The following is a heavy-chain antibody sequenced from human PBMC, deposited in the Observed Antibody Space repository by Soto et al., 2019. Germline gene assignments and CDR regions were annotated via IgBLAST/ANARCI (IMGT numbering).Heavy chain of an antibody. CDR1: GGTFSSYT. J-gene: IGHJ3*02. D-gene: IGHD1-26*01. CDR3: ARGWAKLGAFDI. V-gene: IGHV1-69*02. Sequence: QVQLVQSGAEVKKPGSSVKVSCKASGGTFSSYTISWVRQAPGQGLEWMGRIIPILGIANYAQEFQGRVTITADKSTSTAYMELSSLRSEDTAVYYCARGWAKLGAFDIWGQGTMVTVSS. CDR2: IIPILGIA.